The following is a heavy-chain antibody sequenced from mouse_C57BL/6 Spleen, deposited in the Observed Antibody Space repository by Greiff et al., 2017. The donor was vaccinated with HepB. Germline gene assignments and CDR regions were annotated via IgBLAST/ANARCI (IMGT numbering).Heavy chain of an antibody. D-gene: IGHD2-4*01. V-gene: IGHV1-20*01. J-gene: IGHJ4*01. CDR2: INPYNGDT. CDR1: GYSFTGYF. Sequence: VQLQQSGPELVKPGDSVKISCKASGYSFTGYFMNWVMQSHGKSLEWIGRINPYNGDTFYNQKFKGKATLTVDKSSSTAHMELRSLTSEDSAVYYCERDYDYGGGSMDYWGQGTSVTVSS. CDR3: ERDYDYGGGSMDY.